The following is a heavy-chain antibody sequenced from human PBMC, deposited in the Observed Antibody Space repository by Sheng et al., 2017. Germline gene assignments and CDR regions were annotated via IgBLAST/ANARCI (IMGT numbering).Heavy chain of an antibody. CDR1: GFXFSTFE. J-gene: IGHJ4*02. D-gene: IGHD2-21*01. V-gene: IGHV3-48*03. CDR2: ISASGGDM. CDR3: ARDRDYGGEIY. Sequence: EVQLVESGGGLVQPGGSLRLSCAASGFXFSTFEMNWVRQAPGKGLEWVSYISASGGDMSYANSVRGRFTVSRDNAKNSLYLQMNSLRGEDTAVYYCARDRDYGGEIYWGQGTLVTVSS.